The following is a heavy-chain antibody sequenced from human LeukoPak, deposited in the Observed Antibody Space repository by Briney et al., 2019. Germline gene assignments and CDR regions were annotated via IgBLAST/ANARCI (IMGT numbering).Heavy chain of an antibody. V-gene: IGHV3-11*06. D-gene: IGHD1-1*01. CDR1: GFTFSDYF. Sequence: GGSLRLSCAASGFTFSDYFMSWVRQAPGKGLEWLSYINGRGTYIDYAESLKGRITISRDNAQNSLYLQMNSLRVEDTAVYYCARSGREATEIDYWGQGTLVTVSS. CDR2: INGRGTYI. CDR3: ARSGREATEIDY. J-gene: IGHJ4*02.